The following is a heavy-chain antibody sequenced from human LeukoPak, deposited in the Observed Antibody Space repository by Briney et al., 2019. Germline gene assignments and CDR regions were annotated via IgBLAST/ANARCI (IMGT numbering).Heavy chain of an antibody. CDR3: AKRSCSSTSCYPYYYYMDV. Sequence: GGSLRLSCAASGFTFSSYWMHWVRQAPGKGLEWVSAISGSGGSTYYADSVKGRFTISRDNSKNTLYLQMNSLRAEDTAVYYCAKRSCSSTSCYPYYYYMDVWGKGTTVTVSS. CDR1: GFTFSSYW. J-gene: IGHJ6*03. D-gene: IGHD2-2*01. V-gene: IGHV3-23*01. CDR2: ISGSGGST.